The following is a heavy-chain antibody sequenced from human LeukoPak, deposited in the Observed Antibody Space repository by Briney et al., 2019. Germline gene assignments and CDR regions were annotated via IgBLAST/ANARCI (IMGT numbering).Heavy chain of an antibody. V-gene: IGHV1-8*01. CDR1: GYTFTNHD. Sequence: GASVKVSCKASGYTFTNHDINWVRQASGQGLEWMGWMNPKSGNTGYLQKFQGRVTMTRDTSISTAYMELSSLRSEDTAVYYCARVDGSPDYWGQGTLVTVSS. D-gene: IGHD2-15*01. CDR3: ARVDGSPDY. CDR2: MNPKSGNT. J-gene: IGHJ4*02.